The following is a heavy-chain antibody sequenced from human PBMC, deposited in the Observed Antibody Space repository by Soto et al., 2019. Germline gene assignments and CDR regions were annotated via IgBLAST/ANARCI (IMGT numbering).Heavy chain of an antibody. CDR1: SGSISSTNW. Sequence: PSETLSLTCVVSSGSISSTNWWTWVRQTPGKGLEWIGEVYHTGSTKYNPSLKNRVTISVDKSNNQFSLNLKSVTAADTAVYYCATLPPRIVVVVLPIPSWGQGTLVTVSS. V-gene: IGHV4-4*02. CDR3: ATLPPRIVVVVLPIPS. D-gene: IGHD2-15*01. CDR2: VYHTGST. J-gene: IGHJ4*02.